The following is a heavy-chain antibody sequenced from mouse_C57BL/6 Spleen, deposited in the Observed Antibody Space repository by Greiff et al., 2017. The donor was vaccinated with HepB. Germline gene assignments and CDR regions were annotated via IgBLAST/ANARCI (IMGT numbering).Heavy chain of an antibody. CDR1: GYTFTDYD. Sequence: QVQLKQSGAELVRPGASVTLSCKASGYTFTDYDMHWVKQTPVHGLEWIGAIDPETGGTAYNQKFKGKAILTADKSSSTADMELRSLTSEDSAVYYCTRSELGFAYWGQGTLVTVSA. CDR2: IDPETGGT. D-gene: IGHD1-3*01. V-gene: IGHV1-15*01. CDR3: TRSELGFAY. J-gene: IGHJ3*01.